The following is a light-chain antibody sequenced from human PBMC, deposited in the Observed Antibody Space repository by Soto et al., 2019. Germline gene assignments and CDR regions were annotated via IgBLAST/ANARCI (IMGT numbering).Light chain of an antibody. Sequence: DIVMTQSPATLSLSPGERATLSCRASQNVRSSLAWFQQRPGQAPRLLIHGASTRATGVPARFSGSGSGTEFTLTISGLRSEDSATYYCQHYGSSPPYTFGQGTKLKIK. V-gene: IGKV3-15*01. CDR3: QHYGSSPPYT. J-gene: IGKJ2*01. CDR1: QNVRSS. CDR2: GAS.